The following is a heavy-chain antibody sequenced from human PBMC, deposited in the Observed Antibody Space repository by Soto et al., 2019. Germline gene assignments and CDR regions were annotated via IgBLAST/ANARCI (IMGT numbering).Heavy chain of an antibody. CDR2: ISAYDGYT. D-gene: IGHD3-22*01. CDR1: GYTFTSYG. J-gene: IGHJ6*02. CDR3: ARGGFYDSSGARNYYYYGMNV. V-gene: IGHV1-18*01. Sequence: QVQLVQSGAEVKKPGASVKVSCKASGYTFTSYGINWVRQAPGQGLEWLGWISAYDGYTNYAQILQGRVSMTTDTSTKTAYMELRSLRFDDTAMYYCARGGFYDSSGARNYYYYGMNVWGQGTTVTVSS.